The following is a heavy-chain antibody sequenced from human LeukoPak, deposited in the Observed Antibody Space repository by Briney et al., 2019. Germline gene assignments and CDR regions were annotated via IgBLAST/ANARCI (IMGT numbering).Heavy chain of an antibody. Sequence: GGSLRLSCAASGFSFSTQRMHWVRQAPGKGLVWVSYINIDERITGYADSVKGRFTISRDNAKNTLYLQMNSLRAEDTAVYYCAKGKGSEAAHFDYWGQGTLVTVSS. CDR2: INIDERIT. V-gene: IGHV3-74*01. CDR1: GFSFSTQR. D-gene: IGHD2-15*01. CDR3: AKGKGSEAAHFDY. J-gene: IGHJ4*02.